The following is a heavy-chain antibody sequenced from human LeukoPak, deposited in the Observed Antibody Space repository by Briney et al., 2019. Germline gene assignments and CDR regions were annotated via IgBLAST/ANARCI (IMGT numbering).Heavy chain of an antibody. Sequence: PSETLSLTCAVYGGSFSGYYWSWIRQPPGKGLEWIGEINHSGSTNYNPSLKSRVTISVDTSKNQFSLKLRSEDTAVYSCGRASLGDLFYFDYWGQGTLVTVSS. V-gene: IGHV4-34*01. J-gene: IGHJ4*02. CDR1: GGSFSGYY. CDR2: INHSGST. D-gene: IGHD3-16*01. CDR3: GRASLGDLFYFDY.